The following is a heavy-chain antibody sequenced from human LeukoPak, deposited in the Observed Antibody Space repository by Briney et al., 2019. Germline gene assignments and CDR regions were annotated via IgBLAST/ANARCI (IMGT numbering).Heavy chain of an antibody. Sequence: GRSLRLSCATSGFTISTYAIHWIRQAPGKGLEWVALMSYDGNNEYYADSVKGRFTISRDNSKNTLYLQMNSLRTEDTAVYYCARDPFVNRLVAVYFDYWGQGTLVTVSS. D-gene: IGHD6-19*01. J-gene: IGHJ4*02. CDR2: MSYDGNNE. CDR3: ARDPFVNRLVAVYFDY. V-gene: IGHV3-30-3*01. CDR1: GFTISTYA.